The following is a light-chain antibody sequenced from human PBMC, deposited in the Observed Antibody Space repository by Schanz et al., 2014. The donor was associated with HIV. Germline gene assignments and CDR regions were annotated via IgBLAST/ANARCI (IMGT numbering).Light chain of an antibody. CDR2: EAS. V-gene: IGKV1-5*03. CDR1: QSISGW. CDR3: LQYNDDVYT. Sequence: DIQMTQSPSTLSASVGDRISITCRASQSISGWLAWYQQKPGEAPNLLISEASTLESGVPSRFSGSGSGTEFTLSISSLQSDDFATYYCLQYNDDVYTFGQGTNLEIK. J-gene: IGKJ2*01.